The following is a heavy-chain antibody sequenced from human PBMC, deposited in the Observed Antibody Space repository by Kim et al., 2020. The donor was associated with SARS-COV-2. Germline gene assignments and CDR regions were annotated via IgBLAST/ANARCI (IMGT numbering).Heavy chain of an antibody. V-gene: IGHV4-39*01. CDR3: ARHLRNWYFDL. J-gene: IGHJ2*01. Sequence: TYSHPSLKGRVTISVDTSKKPFSLRLSSVTAADAAVYYCARHLRNWYFDLWGRGTLVTVSS. CDR2: T.